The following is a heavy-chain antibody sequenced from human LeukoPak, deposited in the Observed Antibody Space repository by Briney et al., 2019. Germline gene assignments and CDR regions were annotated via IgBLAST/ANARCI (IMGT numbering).Heavy chain of an antibody. CDR3: ARGVPYYYDSSGYKRAYWYFDL. Sequence: PSETLSLTCAVYGGSFSGYYWSWIRQPPGKGLEWFGEINHSGSTNYNPSLKSRVTISVDTSKNQFSLKLSSVTAADTAVYYCARGVPYYYDSSGYKRAYWYFDLWGRGTLVTVSS. CDR1: GGSFSGYY. D-gene: IGHD3-22*01. V-gene: IGHV4-34*01. CDR2: INHSGST. J-gene: IGHJ2*01.